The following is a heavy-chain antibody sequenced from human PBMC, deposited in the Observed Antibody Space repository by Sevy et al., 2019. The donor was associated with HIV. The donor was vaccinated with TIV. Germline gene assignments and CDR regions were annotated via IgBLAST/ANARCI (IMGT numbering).Heavy chain of an antibody. V-gene: IGHV3-66*01. CDR2: IYSDGTT. J-gene: IGHJ4*02. CDR3: ARGKSGYGYALNY. Sequence: GGSLRLSCAASGFTVSSNYMTWVRQVPGKGLEGGSVIYSDGTTYHADSVKDRFTITRDNSKNTLYLKMNSLRAEDMAVYYCARGKSGYGYALNYWGQGTLVTVSS. D-gene: IGHD5-18*01. CDR1: GFTVSSNY.